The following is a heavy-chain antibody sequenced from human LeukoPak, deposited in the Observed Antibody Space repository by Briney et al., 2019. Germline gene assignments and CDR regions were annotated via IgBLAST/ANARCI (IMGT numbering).Heavy chain of an antibody. CDR3: ARAKRNGFDI. Sequence: GGSLRLSCEASGFTFSNYSMNWVRQAPGKGLEWVSYIRSSSTTIYYADSVKGRFTISRDNAKNSLYLRMNSLRAEDTAVYYCARAKRNGFDIWGQGTMVTVSS. J-gene: IGHJ3*02. V-gene: IGHV3-48*01. CDR1: GFTFSNYS. CDR2: IRSSSTTI.